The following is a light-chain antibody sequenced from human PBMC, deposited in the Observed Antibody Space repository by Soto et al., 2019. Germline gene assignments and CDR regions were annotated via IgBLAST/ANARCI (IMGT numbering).Light chain of an antibody. CDR1: QDISTL. J-gene: IGKJ4*02. CDR3: KQVDSLSLK. V-gene: IGKV1D-12*01. CDR2: GAS. Sequence: DIQMTQSPSSVSASIGDTVTITCRASQDISTLLAWYQQKPGKAPKLLIYGASTLESGVPSRFSGRGSGTDFTLTISSLQPEDFATYFCKQVDSLSLKCGRVTKVDIK.